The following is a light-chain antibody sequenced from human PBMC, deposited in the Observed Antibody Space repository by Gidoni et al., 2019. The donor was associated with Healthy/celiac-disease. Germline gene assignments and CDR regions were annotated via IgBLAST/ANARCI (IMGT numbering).Light chain of an antibody. CDR2: DAS. CDR1: QSVSSY. Sequence: EIVLTQSPATLSLSPGERATISCRASQSVSSYLAWYQQKPGQAPRLLIYDASNMATGIQARFSGSGSGTDFTLTISSLEPEDFAVYYCQQRSNWLLTFGGXTKVEIK. CDR3: QQRSNWLLT. V-gene: IGKV3-11*01. J-gene: IGKJ4*01.